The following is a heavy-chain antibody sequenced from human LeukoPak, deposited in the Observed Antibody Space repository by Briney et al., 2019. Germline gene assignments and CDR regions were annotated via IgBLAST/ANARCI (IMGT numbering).Heavy chain of an antibody. D-gene: IGHD3-10*01. CDR1: GGSISSGGYS. CDR3: AGDMYFYGSGSYYVFDY. V-gene: IGHV4-30-4*07. CDR2: IDNSGST. Sequence: PSQTLSLTRAVSGGSISSGGYSWSWIRQPPGKGLEWIGYIDNSGSTYYNPSLKSRVTISVDTSKNQFSLKLSSVTAADTAVYYCAGDMYFYGSGSYYVFDYWGQGTLVTVSS. J-gene: IGHJ4*02.